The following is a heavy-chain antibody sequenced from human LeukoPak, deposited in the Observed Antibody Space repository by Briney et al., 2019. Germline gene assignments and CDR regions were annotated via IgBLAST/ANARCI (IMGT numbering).Heavy chain of an antibody. CDR3: ARSNPLGYCSGGSCLGDAFDI. J-gene: IGHJ3*02. Sequence: PGGSLRLSCAASGFTFSSYSMNWVSQAPGKGLEWVSSISSSSSYIYYADSVKGRFTISRDNAKNSLYLQMNSLRAEDTAVYYCARSNPLGYCSGGSCLGDAFDIWGQGTMVTVSS. D-gene: IGHD2-15*01. V-gene: IGHV3-21*01. CDR1: GFTFSSYS. CDR2: ISSSSSYI.